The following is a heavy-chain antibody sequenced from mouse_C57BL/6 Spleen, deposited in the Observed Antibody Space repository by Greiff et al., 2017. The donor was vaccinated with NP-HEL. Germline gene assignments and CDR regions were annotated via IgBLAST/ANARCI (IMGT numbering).Heavy chain of an antibody. V-gene: IGHV3-6*01. D-gene: IGHD3-2*02. Sequence: EVKLMESGPGLVKPSQSLSLTCSVTGYSITSGYYWNWIRQFPGNKLEWMGYISYDGSNNYNPSLKNRISITRDTSKNQFFLKLNSVTTEDTATYYCVDSSGLFAYWGQGTLVTVSA. CDR3: VDSSGLFAY. CDR2: ISYDGSN. J-gene: IGHJ3*01. CDR1: GYSITSGYY.